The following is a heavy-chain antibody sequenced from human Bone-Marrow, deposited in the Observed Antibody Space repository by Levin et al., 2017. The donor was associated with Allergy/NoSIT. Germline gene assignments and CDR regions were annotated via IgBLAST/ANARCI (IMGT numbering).Heavy chain of an antibody. CDR2: IWYDGSNK. V-gene: IGHV3-33*01. CDR1: GFTFSSYG. Sequence: GGSLRLSCAASGFTFSSYGMHWVRQAPGKGLEWVAVIWYDGSNKYYADSVKGRFTISRDNSKNTLYLQMNSLRAEDTAVYYCARSIGSALAAAARRYYYYGMDVWGQGTTVTVSS. D-gene: IGHD6-13*01. CDR3: ARSIGSALAAAARRYYYYGMDV. J-gene: IGHJ6*02.